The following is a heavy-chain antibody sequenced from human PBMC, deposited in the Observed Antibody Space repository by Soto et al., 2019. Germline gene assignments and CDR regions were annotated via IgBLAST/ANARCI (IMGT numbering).Heavy chain of an antibody. CDR2: IYYSGST. CDR1: GGSISSYY. J-gene: IGHJ6*02. D-gene: IGHD3-3*01. CDR3: ARIGDFWSGYYCYGMDV. V-gene: IGHV4-59*01. Sequence: SETLSLTCTVSGGSISSYYWSWIRQPPGKGLEWIGYIYYSGSTNYNPSLKSRVTISVDTSKNQFSLKLSSVTAADTAVYYCARIGDFWSGYYCYGMDVWGQGTTVTVSS.